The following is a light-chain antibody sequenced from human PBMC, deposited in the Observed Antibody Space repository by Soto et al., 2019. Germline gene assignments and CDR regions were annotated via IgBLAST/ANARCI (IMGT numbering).Light chain of an antibody. J-gene: IGLJ2*01. CDR1: SSGVAAYNY. V-gene: IGLV2-8*01. Sequence: QSALTQPPSASGSPGQSVTISCTGTSSGVAAYNYVAWYQQHPGKAPKLLIYEVSERPSGVPDRFSGSKSANTASLTVSGLEAEDEADYYCSSYAGNNNLVFGGGTQLTVL. CDR2: EVS. CDR3: SSYAGNNNLV.